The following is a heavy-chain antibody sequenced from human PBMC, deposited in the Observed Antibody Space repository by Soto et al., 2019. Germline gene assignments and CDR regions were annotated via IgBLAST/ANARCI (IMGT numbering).Heavy chain of an antibody. CDR2: ISGSGGST. J-gene: IGHJ4*02. V-gene: IGHV3-23*01. Sequence: GGSLRLSCAASGFTFSSYAMSWVRQAPGKGLEWVSAISGSGGSTYYADSVKGRFTISRDNSKNTLYLQMNSLRAEDTAVYYCAKMVVVAATRTDLIDYFDYWGQGTLVTVSS. CDR1: GFTFSSYA. CDR3: AKMVVVAATRTDLIDYFDY. D-gene: IGHD2-15*01.